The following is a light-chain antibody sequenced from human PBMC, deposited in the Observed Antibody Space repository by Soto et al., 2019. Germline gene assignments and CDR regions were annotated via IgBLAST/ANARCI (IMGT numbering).Light chain of an antibody. J-gene: IGKJ4*01. V-gene: IGKV3-11*01. CDR1: QTVITY. CDR3: QQRGT. CDR2: DAT. Sequence: EFVLTQSPATLSFSPGETPTLSCRASQTVITYLAWYQQKPGQAPRLLIFDATKRVTGIPARFSGSGSGTDFTLTISSLEPEDVAVYYCQQRGTFGGGTKVDIK.